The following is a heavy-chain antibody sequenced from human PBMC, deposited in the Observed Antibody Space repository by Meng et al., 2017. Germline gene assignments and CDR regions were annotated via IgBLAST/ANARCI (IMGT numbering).Heavy chain of an antibody. J-gene: IGHJ4*02. D-gene: IGHD3-3*01. Sequence: SLKISCAASGFTFDDYAMHWVRQAPGKGLEWVSGISWNSGSIGYADSVKGRFTISRDNAKNSLYLQMNRLRSDDTAVYYCARGFGAVGGFDYWGQGTLVTVSS. V-gene: IGHV3-9*01. CDR1: GFTFDDYA. CDR2: ISWNSGSI. CDR3: ARGFGAVGGFDY.